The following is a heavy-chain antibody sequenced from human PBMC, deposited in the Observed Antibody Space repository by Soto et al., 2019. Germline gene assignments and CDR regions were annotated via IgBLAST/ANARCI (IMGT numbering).Heavy chain of an antibody. CDR3: ARDPDLKPYYDFWSGYPKYYFDY. Sequence: ETLSLTCAVYGGSFSGYYWSWIRQPPGKGLEWVSSISSSSSYIYYADSVKGRFTISRDNAKNSLYLQMNSLRAEDTAVYYCARDPDLKPYYDFWSGYPKYYFDYWGQGTLVTVSS. J-gene: IGHJ4*02. V-gene: IGHV3-21*01. CDR2: ISSSSSYI. D-gene: IGHD3-3*01. CDR1: GGSFSGYY.